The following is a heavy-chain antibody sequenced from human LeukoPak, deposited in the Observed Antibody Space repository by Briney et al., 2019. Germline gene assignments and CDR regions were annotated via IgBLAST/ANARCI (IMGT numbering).Heavy chain of an antibody. CDR1: EYSFTNYW. CDR3: ALHPAQGSGSLDY. V-gene: IGHV5-51*01. J-gene: IGHJ4*02. CDR2: IYPGDSAT. D-gene: IGHD3-10*01. Sequence: GESLKISCKGSEYSFTNYWIGWVRQMPGKRLEWMGIIYPGDSATTYSPSFQGQITISADKSISTAYLQWSGLKASDTAIYYCALHPAQGSGSLDYWGQGTLVSVSS.